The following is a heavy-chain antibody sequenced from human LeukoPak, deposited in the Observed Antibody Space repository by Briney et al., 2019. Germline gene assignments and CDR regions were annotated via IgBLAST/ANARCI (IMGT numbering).Heavy chain of an antibody. J-gene: IGHJ4*02. Sequence: ASVKASCKASAGTFSSYAISWVRQAPGQGLEWMGGIIPIFGTANYAQKFQGRVTITADESTSTAYMELSSLRSEDTAVYYCARAMGDYYDSSVFYWGQGTLVTVSS. CDR3: ARAMGDYYDSSVFY. CDR2: IIPIFGTA. V-gene: IGHV1-69*13. D-gene: IGHD3-22*01. CDR1: AGTFSSYA.